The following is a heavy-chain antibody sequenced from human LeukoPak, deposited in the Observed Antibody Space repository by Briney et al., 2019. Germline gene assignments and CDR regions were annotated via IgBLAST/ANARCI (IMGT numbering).Heavy chain of an antibody. CDR1: GFSFSSYP. CDR3: ARVTEFLYGPFDY. Sequence: PGTSLRLSCAASGFSFSSYPMQWVRQAPGKGLEWVAFISYDGTYKYYTDSVMGRFTISRDNAKNSLYLQMNSLRAEDTAVYYCARVTEFLYGPFDYWGQGTLVTVSS. J-gene: IGHJ4*02. CDR2: ISYDGTYK. D-gene: IGHD1-14*01. V-gene: IGHV3-30-3*01.